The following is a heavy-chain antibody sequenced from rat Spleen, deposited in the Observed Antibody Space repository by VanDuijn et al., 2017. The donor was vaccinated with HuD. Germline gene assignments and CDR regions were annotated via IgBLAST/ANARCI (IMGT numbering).Heavy chain of an antibody. D-gene: IGHD1-9*01. CDR2: ISYDGSST. J-gene: IGHJ1*01. Sequence: EVQLVESDGGLVQPGRSLKLSCAASGFTFSDYYMAWVRQAPTKGLEWVATISYDGSSTSYRNSVKGRFTISRDNAKSTLYLQMDSLRSEDTATYYCARRAYYGYNYWYFDFWGPGTMVTVSS. CDR1: GFTFSDYY. CDR3: ARRAYYGYNYWYFDF. V-gene: IGHV5-29*01.